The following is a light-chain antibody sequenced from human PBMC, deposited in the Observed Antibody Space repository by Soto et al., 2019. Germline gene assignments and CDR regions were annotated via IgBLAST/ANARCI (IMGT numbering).Light chain of an antibody. Sequence: EIVMTQSPATLSVSPGERATLSCRASQSVSSNLAWYQQKPGQAPRLLIYGASTRATGIPARFSGSGSATEFTLTISSLQSEDFAGYYCQQYNNWPPYTFGQGTKLEIK. CDR3: QQYNNWPPYT. V-gene: IGKV3-15*01. CDR2: GAS. J-gene: IGKJ2*01. CDR1: QSVSSN.